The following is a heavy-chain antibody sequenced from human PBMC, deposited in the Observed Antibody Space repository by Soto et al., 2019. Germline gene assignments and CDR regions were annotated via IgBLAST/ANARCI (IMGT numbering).Heavy chain of an antibody. D-gene: IGHD3-22*01. J-gene: IGHJ4*02. CDR3: ARGLHYDSISLDDY. CDR2: IIPILSIA. CDR1: GGTFSSYT. Sequence: QVQLVQSGAEVKKPGSSVKVSCKASGGTFSSYTISWVRQAPGQGLEWMGRIIPILSIANYAQKFQGRVTITADKSTSTAYMELSSLRSEDTAVYYCARGLHYDSISLDDYWGQGTLVTVSS. V-gene: IGHV1-69*02.